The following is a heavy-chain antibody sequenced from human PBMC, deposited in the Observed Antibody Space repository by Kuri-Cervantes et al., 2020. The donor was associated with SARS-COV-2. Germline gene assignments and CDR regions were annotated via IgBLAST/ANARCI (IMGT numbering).Heavy chain of an antibody. Sequence: GESLKISCAASGFTFSSYWMHWVRQAPGKGLVWVSRINSDGSSTSYADSVKGRFTISRDNAKNTLYLQMNSLRAEDTAVYYCARDPIRGYCSSTSCPPRGAWFDPWGQGTLVTVSS. D-gene: IGHD2-2*01. CDR3: ARDPIRGYCSSTSCPPRGAWFDP. V-gene: IGHV3-74*01. CDR1: GFTFSSYW. J-gene: IGHJ5*02. CDR2: INSDGSST.